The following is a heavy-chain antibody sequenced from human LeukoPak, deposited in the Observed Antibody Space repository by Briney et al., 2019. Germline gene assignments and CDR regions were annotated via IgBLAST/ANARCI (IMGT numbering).Heavy chain of an antibody. CDR1: GFTFSSYW. J-gene: IGHJ4*02. CDR3: ARDPHVLPFDY. Sequence: GGSLSLSCAASGFTFSSYWMSWVRQAPGKGLECVANIKQDGSEKYYVDSVKGRFTISRDNAKNSLYLQMNSLRAEDTAVYYCARDPHVLPFDYWGQGTLVTVSS. V-gene: IGHV3-7*04. CDR2: IKQDGSEK.